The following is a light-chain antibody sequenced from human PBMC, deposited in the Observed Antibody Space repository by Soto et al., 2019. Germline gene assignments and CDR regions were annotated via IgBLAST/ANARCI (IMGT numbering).Light chain of an antibody. CDR1: QSLVYSDGNTY. V-gene: IGKV2-30*01. CDR2: RAS. CDR3: MQAKFWPLVT. J-gene: IGKJ2*01. Sequence: DVVMTQSPLFLPVTLGEPASISCRSSQSLVYSDGNTYLDWFHQRPGQSPRRLIYRASNRDTWVPHRFSGKWTVTSFILKISSVEAEDVGGYYCMQAKFWPLVTFGQGTKLE.